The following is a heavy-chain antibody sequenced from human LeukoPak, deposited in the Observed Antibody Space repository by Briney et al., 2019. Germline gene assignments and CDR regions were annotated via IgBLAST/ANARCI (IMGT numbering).Heavy chain of an antibody. CDR3: SRGTSLAAGAY. CDR1: AGSVSGSPYY. V-gene: IGHV4-39*07. Sequence: SETLSLTCSVSAGSVSGSPYYWGWIRQPPGKGLQWIGSISYSGNTFYNPSLKNRVTISVDTSRNQFSLKLRSVTDADTAVYYCSRGTSLAAGAYWAQGTLVTVSS. J-gene: IGHJ4*02. D-gene: IGHD1-1*01. CDR2: ISYSGNT.